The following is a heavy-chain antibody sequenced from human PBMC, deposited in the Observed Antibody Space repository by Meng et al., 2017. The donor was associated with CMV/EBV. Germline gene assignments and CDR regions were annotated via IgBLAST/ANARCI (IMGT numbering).Heavy chain of an antibody. D-gene: IGHD3-22*01. CDR3: ARDASFYYDSTGYHSAY. Sequence: QVPLLQSGPEGKKPGALVKGSCKSSGYTFNPFGISWVRQAPGQGLEWMGWISGYNGVTNYAPKMQGKVTMTTDPSTSTAYLELRSLRSDDTAVYFCARDASFYYDSTGYHSAYWGQGTLVTVSS. J-gene: IGHJ4*02. CDR2: ISGYNGVT. V-gene: IGHV1-18*01. CDR1: GYTFNPFG.